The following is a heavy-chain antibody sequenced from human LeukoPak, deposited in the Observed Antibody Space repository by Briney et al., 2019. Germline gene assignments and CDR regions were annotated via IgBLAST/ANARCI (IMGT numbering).Heavy chain of an antibody. V-gene: IGHV3-23*01. Sequence: GGSLRLSCAASGFTFSSYAMSWVRQAPGKGLECVSAISGSGSNTYYADSVKGRFTLSRDNSMNTLYLQMNSLRAEDTAVYYCAKDVESGRSADYWGQGTLVTVSS. CDR1: GFTFSSYA. CDR3: AKDVESGRSADY. D-gene: IGHD3-10*01. J-gene: IGHJ4*02. CDR2: ISGSGSNT.